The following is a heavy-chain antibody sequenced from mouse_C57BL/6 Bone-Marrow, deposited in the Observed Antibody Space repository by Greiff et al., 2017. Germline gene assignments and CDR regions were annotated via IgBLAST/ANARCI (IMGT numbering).Heavy chain of an antibody. J-gene: IGHJ2*01. CDR3: VREEERWLRRSFDY. V-gene: IGHV10-3*01. Sequence: EVKLVESGGGLVQPKGSLKLSCAASGFTFNTYAMHWVRQAPGKGLEWVARIRSKSSNYATYYADSVKDRFTISRADSQSMLYLQMNNLSTEETAVDYGVREEERWLRRSFDYWGQGTTLTVSS. CDR1: GFTFNTYA. D-gene: IGHD2-2*01. CDR2: IRSKSSNYAT.